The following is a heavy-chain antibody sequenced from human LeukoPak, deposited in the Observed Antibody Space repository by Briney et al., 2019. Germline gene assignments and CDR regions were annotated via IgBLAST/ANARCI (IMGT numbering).Heavy chain of an antibody. CDR3: ARSRVLRGDYLMFDY. D-gene: IGHD4-17*01. Sequence: TGGSLRLSCAASGFTFSSYAMHWVRQAPGKGLEYVSAISSNGGSTYYANSVKGRFTISRDNSKNTLYLQMGSLRAEDMAVYYCARSRVLRGDYLMFDYWGQGTLVTVSS. J-gene: IGHJ4*02. V-gene: IGHV3-64*01. CDR2: ISSNGGST. CDR1: GFTFSSYA.